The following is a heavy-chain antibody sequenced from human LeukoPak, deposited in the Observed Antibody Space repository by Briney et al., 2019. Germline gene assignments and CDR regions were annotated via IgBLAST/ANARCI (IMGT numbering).Heavy chain of an antibody. CDR2: ISYDGSNK. CDR3: ATDDYVWGSLAFDI. Sequence: PGRSLRLSCAASGFTFSSYAMHWVRQAPGKGLEWVAVISYDGSNKYYADSVKGRFTISRDNSKNTLYLQMSSLRAEDTAVYYCATDDYVWGSLAFDIWGQGTMVTVSS. CDR1: GFTFSSYA. D-gene: IGHD3-16*01. V-gene: IGHV3-30*04. J-gene: IGHJ3*02.